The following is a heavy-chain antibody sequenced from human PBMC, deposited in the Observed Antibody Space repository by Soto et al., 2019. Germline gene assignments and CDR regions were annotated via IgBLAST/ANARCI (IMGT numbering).Heavy chain of an antibody. CDR3: ARETGGGWRHFDY. Sequence: PGGSLRLSCAASGFTFSSYGMHWVRQAPGKGLEWVAVIWYDGSNKYYADSVKGRFTISRDNSKNTLYLQMNSLRAEDTAVYYCARETGGGWRHFDYWGQGTLVTVSS. D-gene: IGHD2-8*02. J-gene: IGHJ4*02. CDR2: IWYDGSNK. CDR1: GFTFSSYG. V-gene: IGHV3-33*01.